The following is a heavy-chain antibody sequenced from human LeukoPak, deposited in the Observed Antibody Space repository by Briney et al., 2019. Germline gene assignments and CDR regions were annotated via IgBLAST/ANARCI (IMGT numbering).Heavy chain of an antibody. Sequence: ASVKVSCTASGYTFTNYFLNWVRQAPGQGLELMGLINPSDGSTNYAQKFQDRVTVTRDRSTSTVYMEVSSLRSEETAVYYCARDGQNDYGGDSGFDSWGQGTLVTVSS. D-gene: IGHD4-23*01. CDR1: GYTFTNYF. J-gene: IGHJ4*02. CDR2: INPSDGST. V-gene: IGHV1-46*01. CDR3: ARDGQNDYGGDSGFDS.